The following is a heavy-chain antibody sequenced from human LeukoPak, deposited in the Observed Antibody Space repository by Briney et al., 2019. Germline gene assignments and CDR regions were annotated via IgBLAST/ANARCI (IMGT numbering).Heavy chain of an antibody. V-gene: IGHV3-23*01. CDR1: GFTFSSYA. CDR3: ANPMVRGVIMVAEYYFDY. D-gene: IGHD3-10*01. J-gene: IGHJ4*02. Sequence: GGSLRLSCAASGFTFSSYAMSWVRQAPGKGLEWVSAISGSGGSTYYADSVKGRFTISRDSSKNTLYLQMNSLRAEDTAVYYCANPMVRGVIMVAEYYFDYWGQGTLVTVSS. CDR2: ISGSGGST.